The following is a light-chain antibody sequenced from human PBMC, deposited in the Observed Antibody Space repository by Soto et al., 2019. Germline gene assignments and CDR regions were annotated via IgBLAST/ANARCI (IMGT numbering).Light chain of an antibody. CDR3: QQYGSSPIT. V-gene: IGKV3-20*01. CDR2: GAS. CDR1: QSVSSSY. Sequence: EIVLTQSPGTLSLSPGERATLSCRASQSVSSSYVAWYQQKPGQAPRLLIHGASSRATGIPDRISGSGAGTDFTLTISRLEPEDFAVYYCQQYGSSPITFGQGTRLEIK. J-gene: IGKJ5*01.